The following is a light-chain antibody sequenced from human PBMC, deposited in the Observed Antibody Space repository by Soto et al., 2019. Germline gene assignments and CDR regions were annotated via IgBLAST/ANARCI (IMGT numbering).Light chain of an antibody. J-gene: IGKJ1*01. Sequence: EILMTQSPATLSVSPGGRATLSCRASRDISNNLAWYQQRPGQPPRLLIYGASTRATGVPARFSGSGWGTEFTLTITGLQSGDFSVYYCQQYTSWQTFGQGTQVDIK. CDR1: RDISNN. V-gene: IGKV3-15*01. CDR2: GAS. CDR3: QQYTSWQT.